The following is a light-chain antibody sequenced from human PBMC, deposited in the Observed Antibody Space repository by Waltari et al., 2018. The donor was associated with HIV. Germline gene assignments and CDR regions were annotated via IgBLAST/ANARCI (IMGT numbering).Light chain of an antibody. CDR2: RNN. V-gene: IGLV1-47*01. CDR3: ATWDDSLSAVV. J-gene: IGLJ2*01. Sequence: QSVVIQPPSASGTPGQRVTISCTGNSFNIGRNYVYWYQQFPGTAPKFLIYRNNQRPPGVPDRFSASKSGTSASLAISGLRSEDEANYYCATWDDSLSAVVFGEGTKLTVL. CDR1: SFNIGRNY.